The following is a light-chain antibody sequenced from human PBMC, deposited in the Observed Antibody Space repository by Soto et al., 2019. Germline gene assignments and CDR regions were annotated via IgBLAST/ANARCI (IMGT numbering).Light chain of an antibody. CDR1: QNINNY. Sequence: DIQITQTPSSLTASVGDRVTITCQASQNINNYLNCYQQKPGRAPKLLIYDASNLEAGVPSRFRGSGSGTDFILHISRLQPEESARYYCRQYENLLSVGQGTLVEIK. CDR2: DAS. V-gene: IGKV1-33*01. CDR3: RQYENLLS. J-gene: IGKJ5*01.